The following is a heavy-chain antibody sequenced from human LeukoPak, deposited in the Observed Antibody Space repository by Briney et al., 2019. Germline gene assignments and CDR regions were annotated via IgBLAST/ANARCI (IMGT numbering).Heavy chain of an antibody. V-gene: IGHV1-69*05. D-gene: IGHD2-15*01. J-gene: IGHJ4*02. CDR1: GYTFTSYD. CDR3: GRKAGDCGANSCYSIDY. Sequence: GASVKVSCKASGYTFTSYDINWVRQATGQGLEWMGGIIPIFGTANYAQKFQGRVTITTDESTSTAYMEVSSLTSEDTAVYFCGRKAGDCGANSCYSIDYWGQGTLVTVSS. CDR2: IIPIFGTA.